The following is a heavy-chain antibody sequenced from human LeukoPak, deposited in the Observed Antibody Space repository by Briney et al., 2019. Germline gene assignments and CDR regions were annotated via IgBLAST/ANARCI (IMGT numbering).Heavy chain of an antibody. CDR3: ARGGGYYGSGSYPYYYYMDV. J-gene: IGHJ6*03. Sequence: PSETLSLTCAVSGGSISSSNWWSWIRQPPGKGLEWIGYIYYSGSTNYNPSLKSRVTISVDTSKNQFSLKLSSVTAADTAVYYCARGGGYYGSGSYPYYYYMDVWGKGTTVTISS. D-gene: IGHD3-10*01. V-gene: IGHV4-61*01. CDR2: IYYSGST. CDR1: GGSISSSNW.